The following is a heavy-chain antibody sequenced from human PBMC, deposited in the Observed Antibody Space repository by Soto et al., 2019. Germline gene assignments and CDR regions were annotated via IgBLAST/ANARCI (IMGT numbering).Heavy chain of an antibody. V-gene: IGHV1-69*06. CDR2: IIPIFGTA. J-gene: IGHJ6*02. CDR3: ARRLGHYYGSGSTGFVYYYGMDV. D-gene: IGHD3-10*01. CDR1: GGTFSSYA. Sequence: QVQLVQSGAEVKKPGSSVKVSCKASGGTFSSYAISWVRQAPGQGLEWMGGIIPIFGTANYAQKFQGRVTITADKSTSTAYMELSSLRSEDTAVYYCARRLGHYYGSGSTGFVYYYGMDVWGQGTTVTVSS.